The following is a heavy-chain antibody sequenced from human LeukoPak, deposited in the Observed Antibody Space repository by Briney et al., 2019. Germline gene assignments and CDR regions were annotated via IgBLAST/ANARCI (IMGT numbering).Heavy chain of an antibody. CDR2: INHSGST. D-gene: IGHD4-17*01. CDR1: GGSFSGYY. CDR3: ARHGETWFDP. Sequence: SETLSLTCAVYGGSFSGYYWSWIRQPPGKGLEWIGEINHSGSTNYNPSLKSRVTISVDTSKNQFSLKLSSVTAADTAVYYCARHGETWFDPWGQGTLVTVSS. J-gene: IGHJ5*02. V-gene: IGHV4-34*01.